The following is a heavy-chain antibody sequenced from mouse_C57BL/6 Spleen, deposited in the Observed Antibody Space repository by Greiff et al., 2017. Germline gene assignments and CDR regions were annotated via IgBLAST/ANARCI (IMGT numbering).Heavy chain of an antibody. CDR1: GYTFTDYY. J-gene: IGHJ2*01. Sequence: QVQLQQSGAELVRPGASVKLSCKASGYTFTDYYINWVKQRPGQGLEWIARIYPGSGNTYYNEKFKGKATLTAEKSSSTAYMQLSSLTSEDSAVYFCARSGYGRIGDPFDYWGQGTTLTVSS. V-gene: IGHV1-76*01. CDR3: ARSGYGRIGDPFDY. CDR2: IYPGSGNT. D-gene: IGHD3-1*01.